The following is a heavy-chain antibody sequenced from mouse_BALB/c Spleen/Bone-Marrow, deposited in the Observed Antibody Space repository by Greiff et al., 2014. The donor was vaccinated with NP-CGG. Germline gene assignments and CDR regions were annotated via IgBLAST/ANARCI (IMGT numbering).Heavy chain of an antibody. CDR1: GYTFTNYW. Sequence: QVQLKESGADLVRPGTSVKMSCKAAGYTFTNYWIGWVKQRPGQGLEWIGDIYPGGGYTKYNEKFKGKATLTADTSSSTAYMQLSSPTSEDSAIYYCARYRLRSLAYWGQGTLVTVSA. D-gene: IGHD1-1*01. V-gene: IGHV1-63*02. J-gene: IGHJ3*01. CDR2: IYPGGGYT. CDR3: ARYRLRSLAY.